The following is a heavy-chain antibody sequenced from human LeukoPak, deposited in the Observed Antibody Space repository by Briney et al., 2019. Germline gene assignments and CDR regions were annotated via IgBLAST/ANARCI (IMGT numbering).Heavy chain of an antibody. J-gene: IGHJ4*02. D-gene: IGHD6-13*01. CDR3: AKGGIADPFDY. CDR2: ISYDGSNK. Sequence: GGTLRLSCAASGFTFSSYGMHWVRQAPGKGLEWVAVISYDGSNKYYADSVKGRFTISRDNSKNTLYLQMNSLRAEDTAVYYCAKGGIADPFDYWGQGTLVTVSS. CDR1: GFTFSSYG. V-gene: IGHV3-30*18.